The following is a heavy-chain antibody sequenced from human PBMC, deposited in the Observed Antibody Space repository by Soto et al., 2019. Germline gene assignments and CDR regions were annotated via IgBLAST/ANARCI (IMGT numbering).Heavy chain of an antibody. J-gene: IGHJ3*02. Sequence: QVQLVQSGAEVKKPGSSVKVSCKASGGTFSSYAISWVRQAPGQGLEWMGGIIPIFGTANYAQKFQGRVTMTADECTRTAYMELSSLRSEDTAVYYWARGSSGDYRAHAFDIWGQGTMVTVSS. CDR3: ARGSSGDYRAHAFDI. CDR1: GGTFSSYA. D-gene: IGHD3-22*01. V-gene: IGHV1-69*01. CDR2: IIPIFGTA.